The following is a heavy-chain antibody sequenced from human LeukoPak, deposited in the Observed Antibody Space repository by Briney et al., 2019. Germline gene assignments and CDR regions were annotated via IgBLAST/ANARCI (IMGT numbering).Heavy chain of an antibody. J-gene: IGHJ5*02. D-gene: IGHD2/OR15-2a*01. V-gene: IGHV1-2*02. Sequence: ASVKVSCKASGYTFTGYYMHWVRQAPGQGLEWMGWINPNSGGTNYAQKFQGRVTMTRDTSISTAYMELSRLRSDDTAVYYCARDWAPREGLFYWFDPWGQGTLVTVSS. CDR3: ARDWAPREGLFYWFDP. CDR1: GYTFTGYY. CDR2: INPNSGGT.